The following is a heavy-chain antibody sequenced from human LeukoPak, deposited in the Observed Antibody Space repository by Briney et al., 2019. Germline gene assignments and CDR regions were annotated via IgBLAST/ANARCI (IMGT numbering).Heavy chain of an antibody. J-gene: IGHJ4*02. CDR3: VRDRGRASTDY. CDR2: IKPDGSEE. CDR1: GITLGGYW. Sequence: GGSLRLSCAASGITLGGYWMSWVRQAPGKGLEWEANIKPDGSEENYVDSVKGRFTISRDNAKNSLSLQMNSLRADDTAVYYCVRDRGRASTDYWGQGTLVTVSS. D-gene: IGHD1-26*01. V-gene: IGHV3-7*01.